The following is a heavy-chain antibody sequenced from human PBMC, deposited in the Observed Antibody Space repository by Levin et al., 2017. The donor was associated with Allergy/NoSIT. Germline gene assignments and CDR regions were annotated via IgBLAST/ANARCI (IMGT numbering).Heavy chain of an antibody. V-gene: IGHV3-74*01. J-gene: IGHJ6*02. CDR3: ARDKTYAVDL. CDR1: GFTFSNYW. CDR2: IKSDWSDK. Sequence: GGSLRLSCAASGFTSGFTFSNYWMHWVRQAPGKGLVLVSRIKSDWSDKIYADSVKGRFTISRDNAKNTLYLEMNSLRVDDTAVYYCARDKTYAVDLWGQGTTVTVSS.